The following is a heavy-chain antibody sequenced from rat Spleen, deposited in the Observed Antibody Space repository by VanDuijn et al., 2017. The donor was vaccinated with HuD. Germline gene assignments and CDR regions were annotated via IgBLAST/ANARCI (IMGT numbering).Heavy chain of an antibody. CDR3: TREGYDGTSSGFDY. CDR2: IIYDGSST. Sequence: VQLKESGPDLVQPSQTLSLTCTVSGFSLTSYIVSWVRQPPGKGLEWVATIIYDGSSTYYRDSVKGRFTISRDNAKSTLYLQMNGLKSEDSATYYCTREGYDGTSSGFDYWGQGVMVTVSS. CDR1: GFSLTSYI. D-gene: IGHD1-12*02. V-gene: IGHV5-7*01. J-gene: IGHJ2*01.